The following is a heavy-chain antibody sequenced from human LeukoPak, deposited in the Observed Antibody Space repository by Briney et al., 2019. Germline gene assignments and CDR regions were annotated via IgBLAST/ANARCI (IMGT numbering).Heavy chain of an antibody. D-gene: IGHD3-10*01. CDR2: ITSSGDIK. CDR3: ARDIYGDEDFDY. J-gene: IGHJ4*02. CDR1: GFTFTTYE. Sequence: GGSLRLSCATSGFTFTTYEMNWVRQAPGKGLEWVSYITSSGDIKTYADPVKGRFTMSRDDAKNSVYLQMNSLRPEDTAVYYCARDIYGDEDFDYWGQGTLVTVSS. V-gene: IGHV3-48*03.